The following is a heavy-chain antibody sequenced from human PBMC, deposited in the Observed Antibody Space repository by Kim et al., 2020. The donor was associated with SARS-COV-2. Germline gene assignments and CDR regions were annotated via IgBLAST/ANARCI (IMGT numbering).Heavy chain of an antibody. V-gene: IGHV3-23*01. CDR1: GFTFSSYD. CDR3: AKVSWQRLQQQRDY. J-gene: IGHJ4*01. Sequence: GGSLRLSCVASGFTFSSYDWSWVRQAPGKGLEWVSAIDFRGTTYYADSVKGRFTISRDNSKNTLYLQMISLRAEDTAVYYCAKVSWQRLQQQRDYWGHGTLVTVSS. CDR2: IDFRGTT. D-gene: IGHD6-13*01.